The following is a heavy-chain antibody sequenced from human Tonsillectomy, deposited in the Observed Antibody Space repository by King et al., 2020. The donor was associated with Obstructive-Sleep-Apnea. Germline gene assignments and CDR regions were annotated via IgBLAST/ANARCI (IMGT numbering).Heavy chain of an antibody. CDR1: GFTFSDSA. Sequence: VQLVESGGGLVQPGGSLKLSCAASGFTFSDSAMHWVRQASGKGLEWVGRIRSKAYSYATAHAASVKGRFTISRDDSKNTAYLQMNSLKTEDTAVYYCTKGSGYEWSFDYWGQGTLVTVSS. D-gene: IGHD5-12*01. J-gene: IGHJ4*02. CDR3: TKGSGYEWSFDY. V-gene: IGHV3-73*01. CDR2: IRSKAYSYAT.